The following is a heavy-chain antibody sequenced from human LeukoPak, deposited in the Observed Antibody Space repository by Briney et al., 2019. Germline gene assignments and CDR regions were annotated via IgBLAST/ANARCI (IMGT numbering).Heavy chain of an antibody. CDR1: GYTFTSYH. D-gene: IGHD6-19*01. CDR2: INPSGGST. CDR3: ARLGYISGSDY. Sequence: ASVKVSCKASGYTFTSYHMHWVRQAPGQGLEWMGIINPSGGSTSYAQKFQGRVTMTRDMSTSTVYMELSSLRSEDTAVYYCARLGYISGSDYWGQGTLVTVSS. J-gene: IGHJ4*02. V-gene: IGHV1-46*01.